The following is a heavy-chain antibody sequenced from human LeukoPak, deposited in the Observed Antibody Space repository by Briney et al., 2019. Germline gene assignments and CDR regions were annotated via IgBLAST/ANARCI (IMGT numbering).Heavy chain of an antibody. V-gene: IGHV3-15*01. CDR3: TLIQGWGSGSYYRDF. J-gene: IGHJ4*02. Sequence: GGSLRLSCAASGFSISNDWMSWVRQAPGKGLEWVARVKSRSAGETTDYAAPVKGRFTIPRDDSKNTLYLQMNGLKTEDTAVYYCTLIQGWGSGSYYRDFWGQGTLVTVSS. D-gene: IGHD3-10*01. CDR1: GFSISNDW. CDR2: VKSRSAGETT.